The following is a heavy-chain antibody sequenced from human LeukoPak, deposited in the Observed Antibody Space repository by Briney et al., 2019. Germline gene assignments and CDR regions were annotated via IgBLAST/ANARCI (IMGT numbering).Heavy chain of an antibody. Sequence: PGGSLRLSSAHSLYGLTDAAITTVRAAPGKGVEWVSLIRRSGANTYSADSVKGRFTISRDNSKNTLFLQMNSLRAGDTAMYYCVKDIQVTYWGQGTLVTVSS. CDR3: VKDIQVTY. J-gene: IGHJ4*02. D-gene: IGHD4-23*01. CDR1: LYGLTDAA. V-gene: IGHV3-23*01. CDR2: IRRSGANT.